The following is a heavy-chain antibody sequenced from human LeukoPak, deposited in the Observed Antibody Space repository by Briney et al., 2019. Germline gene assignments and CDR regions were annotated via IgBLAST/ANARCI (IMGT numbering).Heavy chain of an antibody. J-gene: IGHJ4*02. Sequence: SETLSLTCAVYGGSFSGYYWSWIRQPPGKGLEWVWEINHSGRTYYNPSLKSRVTISVDTSMYQFSRKLSSAAATDRVGYFCAMEGTEYSSSSVLKYWGQGTLVTVSS. D-gene: IGHD6-6*01. CDR3: AMEGTEYSSSSVLKY. V-gene: IGHV4-34*01. CDR2: INHSGRT. CDR1: GGSFSGYY.